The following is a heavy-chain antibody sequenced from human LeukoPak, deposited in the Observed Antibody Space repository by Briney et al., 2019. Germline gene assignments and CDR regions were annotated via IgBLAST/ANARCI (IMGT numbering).Heavy chain of an antibody. Sequence: SGGSLRLSCAASGFTFSSYWMSWVRQAPGKGLEWVANVKQDGSEKYYVDSVKGRFTISRDNAKNSLYLQMNSLRAEDTAVYYCARTQTLLWFGELFDYWGQGTLVTVSS. V-gene: IGHV3-7*01. CDR2: VKQDGSEK. D-gene: IGHD3-10*01. CDR1: GFTFSSYW. CDR3: ARTQTLLWFGELFDY. J-gene: IGHJ4*02.